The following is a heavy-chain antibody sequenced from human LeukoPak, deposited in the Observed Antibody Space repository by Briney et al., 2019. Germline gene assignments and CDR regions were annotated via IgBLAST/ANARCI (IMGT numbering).Heavy chain of an antibody. CDR1: GCSFTSYW. Sequence: GAAPKISCKGAGCSFTSYWIGRGRQKPGKELEWMGIIYPGDSDTRYSPSFQGQVTISADKSISHASLQWSSLKASDTAMYYGARHGGATDYWGQGTLVTVSS. CDR2: IYPGDSDT. V-gene: IGHV5-51*01. D-gene: IGHD1-26*01. J-gene: IGHJ4*02. CDR3: ARHGGATDY.